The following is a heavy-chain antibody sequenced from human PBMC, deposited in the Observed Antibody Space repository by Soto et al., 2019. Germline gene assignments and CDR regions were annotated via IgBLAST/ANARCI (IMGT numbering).Heavy chain of an antibody. D-gene: IGHD2-2*03. CDR1: GYSFTSYW. CDR2: SDPSDPYT. J-gene: IGHJ6*02. V-gene: IGHV5-10-1*01. CDR3: ARHGYCSSTSCYLSYYYYYGMDV. Sequence: GESLKISCKGSGYSFTSYWISWVRQMPGKGLEGVGRSDPSDPYTNYSPPFQGHVTTSAAKSISTAYMQWSSLKASDTAMYYCARHGYCSSTSCYLSYYYYYGMDVWGQGTTVTVSS.